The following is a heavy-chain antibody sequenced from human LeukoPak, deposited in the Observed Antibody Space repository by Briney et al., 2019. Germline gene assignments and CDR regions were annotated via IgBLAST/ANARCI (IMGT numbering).Heavy chain of an antibody. CDR1: GGSISSYY. CDR2: IYYSGST. CDR3: AKRYSSSWYDAFDI. D-gene: IGHD6-13*01. Sequence: PSETLSLTCTVSGGSISSYYWSWIRQLPGKGLEWIGYIYYSGSTNYNPSLKSRVTISVDTSKNQFSLKLSSVTAADTAVYYCAKRYSSSWYDAFDIWGQGTMVTVSS. V-gene: IGHV4-59*01. J-gene: IGHJ3*02.